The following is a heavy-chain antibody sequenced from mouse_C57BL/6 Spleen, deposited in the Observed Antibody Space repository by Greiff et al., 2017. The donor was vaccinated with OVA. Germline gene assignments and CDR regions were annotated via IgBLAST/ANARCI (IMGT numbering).Heavy chain of an antibody. Sequence: QVQLQQPGAELVRPGSSVKLSCKASGYTFTSYWMDWVKQRPGQGLEWIGNIYPSDSETHYNQKFKDKATLTVDKSSSTAYMQLSSLTSEDSAVYYCARAPYYYGSSLYYFDYWGQGTTLTVSS. CDR2: IYPSDSET. CDR1: GYTFTSYW. CDR3: ARAPYYYGSSLYYFDY. V-gene: IGHV1-61*01. D-gene: IGHD1-1*01. J-gene: IGHJ2*01.